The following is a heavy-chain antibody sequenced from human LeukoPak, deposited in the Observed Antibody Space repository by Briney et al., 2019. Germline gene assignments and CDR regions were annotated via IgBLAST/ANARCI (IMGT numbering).Heavy chain of an antibody. Sequence: GGSLRLSRAASGFTFSGSAMHWVRQASGKGLEWVGRIRSKANSYATAYAASVKGRFTISRDDSKTTLYLHMNSLKTEDTAVYYCTTGIDWGQGTMVTVSS. D-gene: IGHD7-27*01. V-gene: IGHV3-73*01. CDR2: IRSKANSYAT. CDR3: TTGID. CDR1: GFTFSGSA. J-gene: IGHJ3*01.